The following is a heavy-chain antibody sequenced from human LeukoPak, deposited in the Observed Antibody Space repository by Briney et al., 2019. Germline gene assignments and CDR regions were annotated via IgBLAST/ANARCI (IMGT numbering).Heavy chain of an antibody. D-gene: IGHD3-10*01. V-gene: IGHV1-18*01. CDR1: GYTFTSYG. CDR3: ARDRPAITMVRGVIESTFDY. J-gene: IGHJ4*02. Sequence: ASVKVSCKASGYTFTSYGISWVRQAPGQGLEWMGWISAYNGNTNYAQKLRGRVTMTTDTSTSTAYMELRSLRSDDTAVYYCARDRPAITMVRGVIESTFDYWGQGTLVTVSS. CDR2: ISAYNGNT.